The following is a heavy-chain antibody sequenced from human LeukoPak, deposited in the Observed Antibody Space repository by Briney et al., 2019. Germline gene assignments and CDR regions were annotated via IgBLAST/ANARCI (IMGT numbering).Heavy chain of an antibody. J-gene: IGHJ4*02. CDR1: GFTFSDYY. CDR3: AKDRRADFWSGYHFDY. V-gene: IGHV3-23*01. CDR2: ISGSGGST. D-gene: IGHD3-3*01. Sequence: GGSLRLSCAASGFTFSDYYMSWIRQAPGKGLEWVSAISGSGGSTYYADSVKGRFTISRDNSKLQMNSLRAEDTAVYYCAKDRRADFWSGYHFDYWGQGTLVTVSS.